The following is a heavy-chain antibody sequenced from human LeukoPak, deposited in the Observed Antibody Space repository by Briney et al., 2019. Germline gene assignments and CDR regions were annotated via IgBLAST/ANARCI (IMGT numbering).Heavy chain of an antibody. CDR3: ARAHYYDSSGYLFDY. V-gene: IGHV4-59*01. D-gene: IGHD3-22*01. CDR2: VYYSGST. J-gene: IGHJ4*02. CDR1: GGSISSYY. Sequence: SETLSLTCTVSGGSISSYYWSWIRQPPGKGLEWIGYVYYSGSTNYNPSLKSRVTISVDTSKNQFSLKLSSVTAADTAVYYCARAHYYDSSGYLFDYWGQGTLVTVSS.